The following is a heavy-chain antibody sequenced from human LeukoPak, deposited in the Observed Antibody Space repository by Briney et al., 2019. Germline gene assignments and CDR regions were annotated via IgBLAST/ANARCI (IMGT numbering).Heavy chain of an antibody. V-gene: IGHV3-23*01. CDR2: ITVSGGPT. Sequence: WGSLTLSCAASEFPFSSYAMQWVRQAPGKGLEWVSGITVSGGPTYYTDSVKGRFTISRDNSKNTPYLQMNSLRAEDTAVYYCAKYLTARGPPYALDVWGQGTRVPLSS. CDR3: AKYLTARGPPYALDV. D-gene: IGHD1-14*01. CDR1: EFPFSSYA. J-gene: IGHJ6*02.